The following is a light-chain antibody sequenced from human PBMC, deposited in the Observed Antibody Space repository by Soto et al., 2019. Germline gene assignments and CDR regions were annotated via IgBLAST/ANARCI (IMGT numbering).Light chain of an antibody. V-gene: IGKV1-5*01. J-gene: IGKJ1*01. CDR1: QSISSW. CDR3: QQYNSYWT. Sequence: DIQMTQSPSTLSASVGDRVIITCRASQSISSWLAWYQQKPGKAPKLLIYDASFLESGVPSRFSGSGSGTEFTLTISSLQPDDFATYYCQQYNSYWTFGQGTKVDIK. CDR2: DAS.